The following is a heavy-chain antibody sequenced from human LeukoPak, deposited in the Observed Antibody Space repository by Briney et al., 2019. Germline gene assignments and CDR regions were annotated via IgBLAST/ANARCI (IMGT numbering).Heavy chain of an antibody. Sequence: SETLSLTCSVSLDSTTSNFWSWVRQPPGKGLEWIGEIHRSGGPNYNPSLQSRVTISIDRSRNQIALELSSVTAADTAVYYCAREILGGFNPGAYWGQGTLVTVSS. D-gene: IGHD1-14*01. CDR1: LDSTTSNF. V-gene: IGHV4/OR15-8*01. CDR3: AREILGGFNPGAY. J-gene: IGHJ4*02. CDR2: IHRSGGP.